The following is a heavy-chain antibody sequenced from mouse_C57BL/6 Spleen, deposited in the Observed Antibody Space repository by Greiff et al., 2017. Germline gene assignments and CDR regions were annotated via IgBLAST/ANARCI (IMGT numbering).Heavy chain of an antibody. CDR1: GYTFTSYW. CDR2: IDPADSYT. Sequence: VQLQQPGAELVMPGASVKLSCKASGYTFTSYWMHWVKQRPGQGLEWIGEIDPADSYTNYNQKFKGKSTLTVDKSSSTAYMQLSSLTSEDSAVYYCARYRGSSPYYFDYWGQGTTLTVSS. CDR3: ARYRGSSPYYFDY. J-gene: IGHJ2*01. D-gene: IGHD1-1*01. V-gene: IGHV1-69*01.